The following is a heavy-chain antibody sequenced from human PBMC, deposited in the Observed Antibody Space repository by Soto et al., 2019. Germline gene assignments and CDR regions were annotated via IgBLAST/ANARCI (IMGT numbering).Heavy chain of an antibody. CDR3: AIAAYCSGATRYSGYNWFDP. D-gene: IGHD2-15*01. J-gene: IGHJ5*02. Sequence: ASVKVSCKVSGYTLSEVSIHWVRQTPGKGLEWMGGFDPENDETSYAQKFQGRVTLTEDTSTDTAYLELSSLRSEDTAIYYCAIAAYCSGATRYSGYNWFDPWGQGTQVTVSS. CDR2: FDPENDET. V-gene: IGHV1-24*01. CDR1: GYTLSEVS.